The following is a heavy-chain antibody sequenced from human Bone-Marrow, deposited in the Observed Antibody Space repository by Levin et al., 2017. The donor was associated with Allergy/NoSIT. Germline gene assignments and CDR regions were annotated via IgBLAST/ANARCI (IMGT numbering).Heavy chain of an antibody. V-gene: IGHV1-24*01. CDR3: ATSAVPRGYTNGPFDY. CDR1: GYPLTELS. CDR2: FDLEDDET. J-gene: IGHJ4*02. D-gene: IGHD5-18*01. Sequence: VASVKVSCKVSGYPLTELSMHWVRQAPGKGLEWLGGFDLEDDETVYAQKLQGRLTMTEDTSTDTVYMELSSLRSEDTAVYYCATSAVPRGYTNGPFDYWGQGTLVTVSS.